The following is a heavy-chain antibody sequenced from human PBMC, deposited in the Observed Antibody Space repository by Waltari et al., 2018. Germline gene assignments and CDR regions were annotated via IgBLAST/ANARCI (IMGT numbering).Heavy chain of an antibody. D-gene: IGHD3-22*01. Sequence: VQLQESGPGLVKPSETLSLSCDVSGDSITSHFWSWIRQAPGKGLEWIGYMELIGTHNYNPSLKSRVTISIDTSKNHFSLNLRSVTAADTAIYYCARLPRGSVIIGAFDIWGQGTQVTVSS. CDR1: GDSITSHF. J-gene: IGHJ3*02. CDR2: MELIGTH. CDR3: ARLPRGSVIIGAFDI. V-gene: IGHV4-59*11.